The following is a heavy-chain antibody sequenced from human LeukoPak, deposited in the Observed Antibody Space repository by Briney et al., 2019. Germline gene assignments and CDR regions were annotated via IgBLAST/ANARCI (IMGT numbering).Heavy chain of an antibody. V-gene: IGHV4-61*05. Sequence: SETLSLTCTVSGGSISSSKYYWGWIRQPPGKGLEWIGYIYYSGSTNYNPSLKSRVTISVDTSKNQFSLKLSSVTAADTAVYYCASSDYGATFDPWGQGTLVTVSS. J-gene: IGHJ5*02. CDR2: IYYSGST. CDR1: GGSISSSKYY. CDR3: ASSDYGATFDP. D-gene: IGHD4-17*01.